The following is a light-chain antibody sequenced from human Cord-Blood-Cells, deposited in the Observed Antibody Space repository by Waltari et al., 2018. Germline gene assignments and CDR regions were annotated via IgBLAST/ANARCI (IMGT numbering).Light chain of an antibody. Sequence: HSALTQPASVSGSPVQSLPLSCTGPSSAVGGYNYVSWYHQHPGKAPKHMIYDVSNRPSGVSNRFAGSKSGNTASLTISGLQAEDEADYYCSSYTSSRVFGGGTKLTVL. CDR1: SSAVGGYNY. CDR3: SSYTSSRV. CDR2: DVS. J-gene: IGLJ3*02. V-gene: IGLV2-14*03.